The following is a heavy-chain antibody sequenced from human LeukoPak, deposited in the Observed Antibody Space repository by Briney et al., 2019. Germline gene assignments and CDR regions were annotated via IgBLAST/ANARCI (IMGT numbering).Heavy chain of an antibody. CDR2: ISGSGGST. CDR1: GFTFSSYA. V-gene: IGHV3-23*01. D-gene: IGHD3-3*01. J-gene: IGHJ3*02. CDR3: ARDYDFWSGQDAFDI. Sequence: GGSLRLSCAASGFTFSSYAMSWVRQAPGKGLEWVSAISGSGGSTYYADSVKGRFTISRDNSKNTLYLQMNSLRAEDTAVYYCARDYDFWSGQDAFDIWGQGTMVTVSS.